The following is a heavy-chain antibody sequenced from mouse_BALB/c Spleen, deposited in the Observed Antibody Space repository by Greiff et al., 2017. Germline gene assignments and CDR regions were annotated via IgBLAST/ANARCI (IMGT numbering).Heavy chain of an antibody. CDR2: IKPSNGRT. J-gene: IGHJ2*01. CDR1: GYTFTSYW. Sequence: QVQLQQPGAELVKPGASVKLSCKASGYTFTSYWMHWVKQRPGQGLEWIGEIKPSNGRTNYNEKFKSKATLTVDKSSSTAYMQLSSLTSEDSAVYYCARSRGPYYFDYWGQGTTLTVSS. V-gene: IGHV1S81*02. CDR3: ARSRGPYYFDY.